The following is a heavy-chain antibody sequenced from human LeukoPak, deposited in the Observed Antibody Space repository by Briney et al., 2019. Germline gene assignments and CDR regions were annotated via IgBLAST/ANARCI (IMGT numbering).Heavy chain of an antibody. CDR2: ISGSGGST. J-gene: IGHJ4*02. Sequence: SGGSLRLSCAASGFTFSSYAMSWVRQAPGKGLEWVSAISGSGGSTYFADSVKGRFTISRDNSKNTLYLQMNSLRAEDTAVYYCAKDLYGDYHAVGYWGQGTLVTVSS. V-gene: IGHV3-23*01. D-gene: IGHD4-17*01. CDR1: GFTFSSYA. CDR3: AKDLYGDYHAVGY.